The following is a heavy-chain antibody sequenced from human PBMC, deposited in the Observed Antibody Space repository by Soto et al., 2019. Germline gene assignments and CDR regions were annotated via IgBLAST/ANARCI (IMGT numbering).Heavy chain of an antibody. CDR3: AREGGTYNWNYAKTYYYYGMDV. V-gene: IGHV1-69*13. CDR1: GGTFSSYA. Sequence: GASVKVSCKASGGTFSSYAISWVRQAPGQGLEWMGGIIPIFGTANYAQKFQGRVTITADESTSTAYMELSSLRSEDTAVYYCAREGGTYNWNYAKTYYYYGMDVWGQGTTVTVS. D-gene: IGHD1-7*01. J-gene: IGHJ6*02. CDR2: IIPIFGTA.